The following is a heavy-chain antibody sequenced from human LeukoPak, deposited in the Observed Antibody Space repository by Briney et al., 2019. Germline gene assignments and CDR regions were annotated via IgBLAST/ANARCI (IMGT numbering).Heavy chain of an antibody. CDR2: ISSSSSYI. D-gene: IGHD3-10*01. CDR3: AREGRSDAYGSGSYLTSGMDV. CDR1: GFTFSSYS. V-gene: IGHV3-21*01. Sequence: SGGSLRLSCAASGFTFSSYSMNWVRQAPGKGLEWVSSISSSSSYIYYADSVKGRFTISRDSAKNSLYLQMNSLRAEDTAVYYCAREGRSDAYGSGSYLTSGMDVWGQGTTVTVSS. J-gene: IGHJ6*02.